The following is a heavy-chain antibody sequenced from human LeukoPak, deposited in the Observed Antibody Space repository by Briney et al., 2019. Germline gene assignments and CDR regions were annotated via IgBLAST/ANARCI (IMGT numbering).Heavy chain of an antibody. Sequence: GGSLRLSCAASGFTFSSYAMSWVRQAPGKGLEWVSAISGSGGSTSYADSVKGRFTISRDHAKNSLYLQMSSLRAEDTAVYYCAREAQYCSSTSCYDSSYYYAMDVWGQGTTVTVSS. D-gene: IGHD2-2*01. CDR3: AREAQYCSSTSCYDSSYYYAMDV. CDR1: GFTFSSYA. CDR2: ISGSGGST. J-gene: IGHJ6*02. V-gene: IGHV3-23*01.